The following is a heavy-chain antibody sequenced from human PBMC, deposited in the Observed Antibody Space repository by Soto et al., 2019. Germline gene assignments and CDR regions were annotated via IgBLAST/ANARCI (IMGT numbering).Heavy chain of an antibody. CDR1: GFTFRNYV. V-gene: IGHV3-23*01. Sequence: RLSCEASGFTFRNYVMAWVRQAPGKGLEWVSGISGSGDATFYADSVEGRFTVSRDNSKNTLYLQMNSLGAEDTAVYYCAKPPTTKTTYNWYLDLWGRGTLVTVSS. D-gene: IGHD4-17*01. CDR3: AKPPTTKTTYNWYLDL. CDR2: ISGSGDAT. J-gene: IGHJ2*01.